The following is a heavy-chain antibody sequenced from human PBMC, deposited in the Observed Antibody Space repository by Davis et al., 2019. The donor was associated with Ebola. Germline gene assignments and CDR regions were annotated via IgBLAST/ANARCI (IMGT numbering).Heavy chain of an antibody. V-gene: IGHV1-69*13. CDR3: ARDFDGGNYYFDY. J-gene: IGHJ4*02. CDR2: IISIFDTP. CDR1: GGSFSSHP. Sequence: SVKVSCKTSGGSFSSHPISWVRQAPRQGLEWMGGIISIFDTPHYAQKFQGRITITADASTSTAYMELSSLRSEDTATYFCARDFDGGNYYFDYWGPGTPVTGSS. D-gene: IGHD3-9*01.